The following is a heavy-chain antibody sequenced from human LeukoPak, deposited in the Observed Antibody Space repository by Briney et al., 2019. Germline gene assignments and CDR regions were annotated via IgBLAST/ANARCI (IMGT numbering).Heavy chain of an antibody. V-gene: IGHV1-69*05. CDR3: ASAPNRIAAAGNLYYYYMDV. D-gene: IGHD6-13*01. J-gene: IGHJ6*03. CDR2: IIPIFGTA. Sequence: ASVKVSCKASGYTFTSYGISWVRQAPGQGLEWMGGIIPIFGTANYAQKFQGRVTITTDESTSTAYMELSSLRSEDTAVYYCASAPNRIAAAGNLYYYYMDVWGKGTTVTVSS. CDR1: GYTFTSYG.